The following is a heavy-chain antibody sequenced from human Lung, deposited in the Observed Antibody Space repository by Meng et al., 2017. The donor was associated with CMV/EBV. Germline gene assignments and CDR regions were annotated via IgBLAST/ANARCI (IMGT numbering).Heavy chain of an antibody. J-gene: IGHJ6*02. CDR3: TKDWSHAMDV. CDR1: GFSGSG. Sequence: GGSLRLXCAVSGFSGSGIHWASQASGKGQEWVGHSRSKDFSYVTEFAASVKGRFTISRDKSKNTTHLQMNRLKTEDTTVYYCTKDWSHAMDVWGQGTTVTVSS. CDR2: SRSKDFSYVT. V-gene: IGHV3-73*01. D-gene: IGHD1-1*01.